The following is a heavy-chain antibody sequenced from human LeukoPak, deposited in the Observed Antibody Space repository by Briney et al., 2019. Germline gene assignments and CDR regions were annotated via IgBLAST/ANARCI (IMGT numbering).Heavy chain of an antibody. CDR1: GFTFSNYG. CDR3: AKEDCSGGSCYHPDAFDI. D-gene: IGHD2-15*01. Sequence: PGGSLRLSCAASGFTFSNYGMSWVRQAPGKGLEWVSTITVIVNSTFYADSVKGQFTISRDHSKNTLYLQMNSLRAEDTAVYYCAKEDCSGGSCYHPDAFDIWGQGTMVTVSS. CDR2: ITVIVNST. J-gene: IGHJ3*02. V-gene: IGHV3-23*01.